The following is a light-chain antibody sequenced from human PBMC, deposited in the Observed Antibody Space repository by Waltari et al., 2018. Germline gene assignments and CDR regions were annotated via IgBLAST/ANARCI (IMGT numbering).Light chain of an antibody. J-gene: IGKJ1*01. CDR3: QQLNSYQWT. V-gene: IGKV1-9*01. CDR2: AAS. CDR1: QGINND. Sequence: IQLTQSPSSLSASVGDRVTITCRVSQGINNDLAWYQQKPGKAPKLLIYAASTLQSGVPSRFSGSGSGTEFTLTISSLQPEDVATYYCQQLNSYQWTFGQGTKVEIK.